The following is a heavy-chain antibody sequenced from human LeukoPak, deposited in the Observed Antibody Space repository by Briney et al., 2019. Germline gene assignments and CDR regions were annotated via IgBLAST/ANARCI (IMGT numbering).Heavy chain of an antibody. CDR1: GYSISSGYY. CDR3: AREVSCSSTSCDYYYYYMDV. CDR2: IFHSGSI. V-gene: IGHV4-38-2*02. Sequence: PSETLSLTCTVSGYSISSGYYWGWIRQSPGKGLEWIATIFHSGSIYYSPSLKSRVTLSVDTSKNQFSLKLSSVTAADTAVYYCAREVSCSSTSCDYYYYYMDVWGKGTTVTVSS. J-gene: IGHJ6*03. D-gene: IGHD2-2*01.